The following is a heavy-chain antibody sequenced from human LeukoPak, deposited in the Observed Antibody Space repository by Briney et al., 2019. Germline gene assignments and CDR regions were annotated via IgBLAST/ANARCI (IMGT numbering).Heavy chain of an antibody. J-gene: IGHJ4*02. D-gene: IGHD3-10*01. CDR3: ARPTYYYGSGSYKARYYFDY. V-gene: IGHV4-34*01. CDR2: INHSGST. Sequence: SETLSLTCAVYGGSFSGYYWSWIRQPPGKGLEWIGEINHSGSTNYNPSLKSRVTISVDMSKNQFSLKLSSVTAADTAVYYCARPTYYYGSGSYKARYYFDYWGQGTLVTVSS. CDR1: GGSFSGYY.